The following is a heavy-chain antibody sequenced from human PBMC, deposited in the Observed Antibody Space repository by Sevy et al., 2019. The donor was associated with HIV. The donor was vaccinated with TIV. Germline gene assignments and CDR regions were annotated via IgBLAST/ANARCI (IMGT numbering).Heavy chain of an antibody. CDR2: ISYDGSSK. V-gene: IGHV3-33*08. CDR1: KFTFSLYA. Sequence: GGSLRLSCSASKFTFSLYAMHWVRQAPGKGLEWVAVISYDGSSKYYADSAKGRFTISRDNSKNTLYLQMNSLRAEDTAVYYCAKAITIFGVVIIDYYYYGMDVWGQGTTVTVSS. CDR3: AKAITIFGVVIIDYYYYGMDV. J-gene: IGHJ6*02. D-gene: IGHD3-3*01.